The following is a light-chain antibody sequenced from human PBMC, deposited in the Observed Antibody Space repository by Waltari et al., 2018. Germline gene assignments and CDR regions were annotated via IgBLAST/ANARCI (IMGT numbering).Light chain of an antibody. Sequence: QSVLTQPPSASGPPGQRVTISCSGSISNLGTNYVYWYQQLPGTAPKLLIQRDNVRPAGVPYRFSGSKSGASGSRAVSGLRSEDEADYYCASWDDSLSVGVFGGGTKLTVL. J-gene: IGLJ3*02. CDR3: ASWDDSLSVGV. V-gene: IGLV1-47*01. CDR2: RDN. CDR1: ISNLGTNY.